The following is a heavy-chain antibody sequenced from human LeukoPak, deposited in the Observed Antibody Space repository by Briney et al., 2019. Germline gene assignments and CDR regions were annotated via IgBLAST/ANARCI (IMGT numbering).Heavy chain of an antibody. V-gene: IGHV4-31*03. CDR2: IYYSGST. Sequence: SETLSLTCTVSGGSISSGGYYWSWIRQHPGKGLEWIGYIYYSGSTYYNPSLKSRVTISVDTSKNQFSLKLSSVTAADTAVYYCARGPPSWFGELLDPQFDYWGQGTLVTVSS. CDR1: GGSISSGGYY. J-gene: IGHJ4*02. D-gene: IGHD3-10*01. CDR3: ARGPPSWFGELLDPQFDY.